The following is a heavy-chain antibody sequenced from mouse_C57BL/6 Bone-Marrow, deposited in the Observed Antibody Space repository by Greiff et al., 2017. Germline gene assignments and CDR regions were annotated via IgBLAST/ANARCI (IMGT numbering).Heavy chain of an antibody. CDR1: GYTFTDYE. V-gene: IGHV1-15*01. J-gene: IGHJ2*01. CDR3: TTTVVATPYCDY. Sequence: QVQLQQPGAELVRPGASVTLSCKASGYTFTDYEMHWVKQTPVHGLEWIGAIDPETGGTAYNQKFKGKAILTADKSSSTAYMELRSLTSEDSAVYYCTTTVVATPYCDYWGQGTTLTVSS. D-gene: IGHD1-1*01. CDR2: IDPETGGT.